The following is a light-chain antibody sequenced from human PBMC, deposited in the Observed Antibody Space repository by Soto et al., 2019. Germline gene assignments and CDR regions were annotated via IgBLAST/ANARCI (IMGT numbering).Light chain of an antibody. V-gene: IGKV3-11*01. CDR2: DVS. Sequence: IVLTQSPATLSLSLGERATLSCRASQSVTIYLAWYQQKPGQAPRLLIYDVSNRASGIPARFSGSGSETDFTLTISSLEPEDFAVYYCQQYNKWPPWTFGQGSMGDI. CDR1: QSVTIY. J-gene: IGKJ1*01. CDR3: QQYNKWPPWT.